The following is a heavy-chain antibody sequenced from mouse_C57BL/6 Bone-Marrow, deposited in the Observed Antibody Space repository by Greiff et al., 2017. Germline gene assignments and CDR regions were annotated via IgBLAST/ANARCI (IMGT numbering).Heavy chain of an antibody. CDR1: GYTFTSYG. D-gene: IGHD3-2*02. CDR2: IYPRSGNT. J-gene: IGHJ4*01. CDR3: ARTPQDSSGWFYARDY. V-gene: IGHV1-81*01. Sequence: QVQLQQSGAELARPGASVKLSCKASGYTFTSYGISWVKQRTGQGLEWIGEIYPRSGNTYYNEKFKGKATLTADKSSSTAYMELRSLTSEDSAVYFCARTPQDSSGWFYARDYWGQGTSVTVSS.